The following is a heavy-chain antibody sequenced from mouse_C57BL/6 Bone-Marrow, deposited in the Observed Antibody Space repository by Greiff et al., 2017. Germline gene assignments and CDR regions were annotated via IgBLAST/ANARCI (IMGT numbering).Heavy chain of an antibody. V-gene: IGHV10-1*01. Sequence: EVKLEESGGGLVQPKGSLKLSCAASGFSFNTYAMNWVRQAPGKGLEWVARIRSKSNNYATYYADSVKDRFTISRDDSESMLYLQMNNLKTEDTAMYYCVNWENWFAYWGQGTLVTVSA. D-gene: IGHD4-1*01. CDR3: VNWENWFAY. CDR2: IRSKSNNYAT. J-gene: IGHJ3*01. CDR1: GFSFNTYA.